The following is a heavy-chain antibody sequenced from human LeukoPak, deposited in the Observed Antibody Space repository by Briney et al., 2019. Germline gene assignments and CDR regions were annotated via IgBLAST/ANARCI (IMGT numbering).Heavy chain of an antibody. CDR1: GGTFSSYA. D-gene: IGHD3-22*01. J-gene: IGHJ5*02. V-gene: IGHV1-69*04. CDR3: ARDHSSGYYPNWFDP. CDR2: IIPILGMA. Sequence: SVKVSCKASGGTFSSYAISWVRQAPGQGLEWMGRIIPILGMANYAQKFQGRVTITADKSTSTAYMELSSLRSEDTAVYYCARDHSSGYYPNWFDPWGQGTLVTVSS.